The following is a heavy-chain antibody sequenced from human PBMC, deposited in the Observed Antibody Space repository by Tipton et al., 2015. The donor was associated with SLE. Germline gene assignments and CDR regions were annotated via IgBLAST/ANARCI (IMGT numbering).Heavy chain of an antibody. J-gene: IGHJ4*02. CDR1: GGSFSGYY. CDR2: IYYSGST. V-gene: IGHV4-34*01. CDR3: ARDPKQRTVTTHYFDY. D-gene: IGHD4-17*01. Sequence: TLSLTCAVYGGSFSGYYWSWIRQPPGKGLEWIGSIYYSGSTYYNPSLKSRVTISVDTSKNQFSLKLSSVTAADTAVYYCARDPKQRTVTTHYFDYWGQGTLVTVSS.